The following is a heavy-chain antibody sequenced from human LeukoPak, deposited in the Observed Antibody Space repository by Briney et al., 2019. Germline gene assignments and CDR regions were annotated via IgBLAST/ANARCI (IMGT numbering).Heavy chain of an antibody. V-gene: IGHV3-74*01. CDR1: GFTFSSYW. J-gene: IGHJ4*02. Sequence: GGSLRLSCAASGFTFSSYWMHWVRQAPGKGLVWVSRINSDGSSTSYADSVKGRFTISRDNAKNTLYLQMNSLRAEDTAEYYCARDHGDPYYFDYWGQGTLVTVSS. CDR2: INSDGSST. CDR3: ARDHGDPYYFDY.